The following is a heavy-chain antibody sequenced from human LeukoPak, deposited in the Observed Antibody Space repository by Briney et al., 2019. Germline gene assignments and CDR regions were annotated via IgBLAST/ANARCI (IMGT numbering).Heavy chain of an antibody. D-gene: IGHD5-24*01. Sequence: SETLSLTCTVSGGSISSDNYYWGWIRQSPGKGLEWIGSISYSGSTYYNPSLKSRVTISEDTSNNQFSLKLSSVTAADTAMYYCARAKRVDVEGVGYYYYYYMDVWGKGTTVTISS. CDR3: ARAKRVDVEGVGYYYYYYMDV. CDR2: ISYSGST. CDR1: GGSISSDNYY. J-gene: IGHJ6*03. V-gene: IGHV4-39*07.